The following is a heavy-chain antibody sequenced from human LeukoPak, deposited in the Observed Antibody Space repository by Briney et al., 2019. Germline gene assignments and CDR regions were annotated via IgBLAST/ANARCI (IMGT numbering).Heavy chain of an antibody. J-gene: IGHJ4*02. D-gene: IGHD3-16*02. CDR3: ARSDNYVWGSYPQLFDY. Sequence: PSETLSLTCAVSGGSISSSNWWSWVRQPPGKGLEWIGEIYHSGSTNYNPSLKSRVTISVDTSKNQFSLKLSSVTAADTAVYYCARSDNYVWGSYPQLFDYWGQGTLVTVSS. V-gene: IGHV4-4*02. CDR2: IYHSGST. CDR1: GGSISSSNW.